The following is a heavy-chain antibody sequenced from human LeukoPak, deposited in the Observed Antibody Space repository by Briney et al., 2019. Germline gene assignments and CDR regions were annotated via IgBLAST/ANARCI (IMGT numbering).Heavy chain of an antibody. CDR2: ISWDSGAI. V-gene: IGHV3-9*01. CDR1: GFTFDGYA. D-gene: IGHD3-10*01. J-gene: IGHJ3*02. Sequence: GGSLRLSCAASGFTFDGYAMHWFRQAPGKGLEWVSGISWDSGAIGYADSVKGRLTISRDNARNTLYLQMNSLRTEDTAVYYCATGNGHAFDIWGQGTIVIVSA. CDR3: ATGNGHAFDI.